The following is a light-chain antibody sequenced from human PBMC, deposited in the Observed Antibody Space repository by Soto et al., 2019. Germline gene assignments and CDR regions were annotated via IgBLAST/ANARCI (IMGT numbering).Light chain of an antibody. Sequence: EIVLTQSPGTLSLSPGETATLSCRASQSVARDLSWYQQKPGQAPRLLISRAFIGATGIPDRFSGSGSGTDFTLTINRLEPEDSAVYYCQQRSNWPKTFGQGTKVEIK. CDR3: QQRSNWPKT. J-gene: IGKJ1*01. CDR1: QSVARD. V-gene: IGKV3D-20*02. CDR2: RAF.